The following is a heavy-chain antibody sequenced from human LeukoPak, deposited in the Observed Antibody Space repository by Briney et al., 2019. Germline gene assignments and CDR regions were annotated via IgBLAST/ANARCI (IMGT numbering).Heavy chain of an antibody. Sequence: SETLSLTCTVSGGSISSGSYYWSWIRQPAGRGLEWIGRIYTSGSTNYNPSLKSRVTISVDTSKNQFSLKLSSVTAADTAVYYCARARTTRAYNWFDPWGQGTLVTVSS. CDR3: ARARTTRAYNWFDP. CDR2: IYTSGST. J-gene: IGHJ5*02. D-gene: IGHD1-1*01. V-gene: IGHV4-61*02. CDR1: GGSISSGSYY.